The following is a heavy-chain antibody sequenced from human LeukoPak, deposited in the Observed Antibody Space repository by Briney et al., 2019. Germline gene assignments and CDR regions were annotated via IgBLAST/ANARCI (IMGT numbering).Heavy chain of an antibody. CDR3: ARDGIRIPPDTIFGVVFDY. D-gene: IGHD3-3*01. CDR2: ISAYNGNT. Sequence: GASVKVSCKASGYTFTSYDINWVRQAPGQGLEWMGWISAYNGNTNYAQKLQGRVTMTTDTSTSTACMELRSLRSDDTAVYYCARDGIRIPPDTIFGVVFDYWGQGTLVTVSS. CDR1: GYTFTSYD. V-gene: IGHV1-18*01. J-gene: IGHJ4*02.